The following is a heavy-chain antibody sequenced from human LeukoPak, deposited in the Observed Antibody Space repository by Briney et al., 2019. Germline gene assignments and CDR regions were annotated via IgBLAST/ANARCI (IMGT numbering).Heavy chain of an antibody. V-gene: IGHV3-21*01. CDR2: ISSSSSYI. CDR1: GFTFSSYA. J-gene: IGHJ4*02. CDR3: ARSYSGGWYVIDY. Sequence: GGSLRLSCAASGFTFSSYAMSWVRQAPGKGLEWVSSISSSSSYIYYADSVKGRFTISRDNAKNSLYLQMNSLRAEDTAVYYCARSYSGGWYVIDYWGQGTLVTVSS. D-gene: IGHD6-19*01.